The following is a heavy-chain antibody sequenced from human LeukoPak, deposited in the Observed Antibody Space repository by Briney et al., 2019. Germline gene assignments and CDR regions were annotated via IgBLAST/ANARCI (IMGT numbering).Heavy chain of an antibody. Sequence: GGSLRLSCAASGFTFSSYGMHWVRQAPGKGLEWVAVISYDGSNKYYADSVKGRFTISRDSSKNTLYLQMNSLRAEDTAVYYCAKTPRKDYYYGMDVWGKGTTVTVSS. J-gene: IGHJ6*04. CDR3: AKTPRKDYYYGMDV. V-gene: IGHV3-30*18. CDR1: GFTFSSYG. CDR2: ISYDGSNK.